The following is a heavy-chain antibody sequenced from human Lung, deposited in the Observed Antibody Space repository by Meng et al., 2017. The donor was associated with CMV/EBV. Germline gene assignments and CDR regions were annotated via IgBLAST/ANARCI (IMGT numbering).Heavy chain of an antibody. J-gene: IGHJ6*02. CDR1: GFTFDDYA. CDR3: AKDIFGGSYSSSSDGMDV. Sequence: SXAASGFTFDDYAMHWVRQAPGKGLEWVSLISWDGGSTYYADSVKGRFTISRDNSKNSLYLQMNSLRAEDTALYYCAKDIFGGSYSSSSDGMDVXGQGXTVTVSS. CDR2: ISWDGGST. V-gene: IGHV3-43D*03. D-gene: IGHD6-6*01.